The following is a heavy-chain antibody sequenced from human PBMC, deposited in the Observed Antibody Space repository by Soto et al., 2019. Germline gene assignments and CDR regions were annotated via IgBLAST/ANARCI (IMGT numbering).Heavy chain of an antibody. V-gene: IGHV1-18*01. J-gene: IGHJ6*02. CDR2: ISGYNGDT. CDR3: AKNGQPPYYYYGMDV. CDR1: GYTFTRYG. D-gene: IGHD2-8*01. Sequence: ASVKVSCKASGYTFTRYGISWVRQAPGQGLEWMGWISGYNGDTNYAQKFQGRVTMTVDTSTTTAFMELTSLTSDDRAVYYCAKNGQPPYYYYGMDVWRQGTTVTVSS.